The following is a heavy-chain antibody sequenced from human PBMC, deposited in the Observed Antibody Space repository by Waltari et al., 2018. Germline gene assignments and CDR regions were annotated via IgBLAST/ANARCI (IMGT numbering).Heavy chain of an antibody. D-gene: IGHD3-10*01. CDR3: ARDNGSGPDAFDI. CDR2: IYTSGST. Sequence: QVQLQESGPGLVKPSQTLSLTCPVSGGSIRSGSYYWSWIRQPAGKGLEWIGRIYTSGSTNYNPSLKSRVTISVDTSKNQFSLKLSSVTAADTAVYYCARDNGSGPDAFDIWGQGTMVTVSS. J-gene: IGHJ3*02. V-gene: IGHV4-61*02. CDR1: GGSIRSGSYY.